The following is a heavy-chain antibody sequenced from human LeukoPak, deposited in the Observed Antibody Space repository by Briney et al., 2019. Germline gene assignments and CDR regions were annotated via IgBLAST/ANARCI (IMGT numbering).Heavy chain of an antibody. CDR3: ARGLRWIAVAGTWYYFDY. V-gene: IGHV1-8*03. CDR1: GYTFTSYD. Sequence: ASVKVSCMASGYTFTSYDINWVRQAAGQGLEWMGRMNPNSGNTGYAQNFQGRVAITRNTSISTAYMELSSLRSEDTAVYYCARGLRWIAVAGTWYYFDYWGQGTLVTVSS. CDR2: MNPNSGNT. J-gene: IGHJ4*02. D-gene: IGHD6-19*01.